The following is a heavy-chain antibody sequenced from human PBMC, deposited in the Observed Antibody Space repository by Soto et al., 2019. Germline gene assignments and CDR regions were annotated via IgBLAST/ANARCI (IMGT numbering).Heavy chain of an antibody. CDR1: GFTFSSYG. Sequence: QVQLVESGGGVVQPGRSLRLSCAASGFTFSSYGMHWVRQAPGKGLEWVAVISYDGSNKYYADSVKGRFTISRDNSKNTLYLQMNSLRAEDTAVYYCARDGAKWELAPWYYWGQGTLVTVSS. D-gene: IGHD1-26*01. J-gene: IGHJ4*02. V-gene: IGHV3-30*03. CDR2: ISYDGSNK. CDR3: ARDGAKWELAPWYY.